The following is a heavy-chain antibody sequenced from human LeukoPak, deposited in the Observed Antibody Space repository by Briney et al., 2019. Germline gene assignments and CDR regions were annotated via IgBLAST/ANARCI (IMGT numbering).Heavy chain of an antibody. Sequence: GGSLRLSCAASGFTFSDYWMSWVRQAPGKGLEWLANIKQDGSEKYYVDSVKGRFTISRDNAKNSLYLQMNSLGAEDTAVYYCARANVETGYYWGQGTLVTVSS. D-gene: IGHD2-21*02. CDR1: GFTFSDYW. J-gene: IGHJ4*02. CDR3: ARANVETGYY. V-gene: IGHV3-7*01. CDR2: IKQDGSEK.